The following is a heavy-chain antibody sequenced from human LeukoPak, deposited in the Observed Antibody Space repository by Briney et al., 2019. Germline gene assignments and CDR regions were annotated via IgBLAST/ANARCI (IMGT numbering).Heavy chain of an antibody. CDR3: ASGSCSSTSCYQAPLV. Sequence: SETLPLTCAVYGGSFSGYYWSWIRQPPGKGLEWIGEINHSGSTNYNPSLKSRVTISVDTSKNQFSLKLSSVTAADTAVYYCASGSCSSTSCYQAPLVWGQGTLVTVSS. J-gene: IGHJ4*02. D-gene: IGHD2-2*01. CDR1: GGSFSGYY. V-gene: IGHV4-34*01. CDR2: INHSGST.